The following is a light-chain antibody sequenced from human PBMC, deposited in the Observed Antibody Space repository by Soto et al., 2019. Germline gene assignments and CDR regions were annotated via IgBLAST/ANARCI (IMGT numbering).Light chain of an antibody. CDR2: KNN. Sequence: QSVLTQPPSASGTPGQRFTLSCSGSSSNIGSNTVSWYQQLPGTAPKILIYKNNQRPSGVPGRFSGSKSGTSASLAISGLQSEDEADYYCAAWDDSLNGYVFGTGTKLTVL. CDR1: SSNIGSNT. CDR3: AAWDDSLNGYV. V-gene: IGLV1-44*01. J-gene: IGLJ1*01.